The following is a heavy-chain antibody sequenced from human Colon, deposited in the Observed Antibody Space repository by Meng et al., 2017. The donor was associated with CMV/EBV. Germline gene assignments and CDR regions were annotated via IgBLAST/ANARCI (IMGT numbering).Heavy chain of an antibody. J-gene: IGHJ6*02. CDR1: GFTVSSNC. CDR3: ARVLAGGNSVLGFHFYYGMDV. D-gene: IGHD4-23*01. V-gene: IGHV3-66*02. CDR2: IYSGGNT. Sequence: GGSLRLSCAASGFTVSSNCMSWVRQAPEKGLEWVSVIYSGGNTYYADSVKGRFTISRDNTKNTVYLQMNSLRAEDTAVYYCARVLAGGNSVLGFHFYYGMDVWGQGTAVTVSS.